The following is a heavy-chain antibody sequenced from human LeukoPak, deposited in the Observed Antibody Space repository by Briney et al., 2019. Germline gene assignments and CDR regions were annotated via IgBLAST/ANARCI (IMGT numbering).Heavy chain of an antibody. J-gene: IGHJ4*02. CDR1: GFTFSDYS. CDR2: ISSSTSNT. Sequence: GGSLRLSCAASGFTFSDYSMNWVRQAPGKGLEWVSYISSSTSNTYYADSVKGRFTISRDNAKNSLYLQMNSLRAEDTAVYYCAREKAAAGFDYWGQGTLVTVSS. V-gene: IGHV3-21*05. CDR3: AREKAAAGFDY. D-gene: IGHD6-13*01.